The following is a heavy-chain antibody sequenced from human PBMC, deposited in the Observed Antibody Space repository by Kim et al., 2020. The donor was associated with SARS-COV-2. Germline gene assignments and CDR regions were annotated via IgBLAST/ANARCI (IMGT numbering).Heavy chain of an antibody. CDR2: IIPIFGTA. CDR1: GGTFSSYA. V-gene: IGHV1-69*13. Sequence: SVKVSCKASGGTFSSYAISWVRQAPGQGLEWMGGIIPIFGTANYAQKFQGRVTITADESTSTAYMELSSLRSEDTAVYYCATCVYYDILTGYYPYYYYGMDVWGQGTTVTVSS. J-gene: IGHJ6*02. CDR3: ATCVYYDILTGYYPYYYYGMDV. D-gene: IGHD3-9*01.